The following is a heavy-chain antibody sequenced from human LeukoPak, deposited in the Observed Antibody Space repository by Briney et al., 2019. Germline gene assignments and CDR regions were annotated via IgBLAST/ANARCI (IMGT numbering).Heavy chain of an antibody. Sequence: SETLSLTCTVSGGSISSYYWSWIRQFPGKGLEWIGYIYYSGCTSYNPSLKSRVSISVDMSKNQFSLKLSSVTAADTAVYYCARQNYSSSLFDYWGQGTLVTVSS. J-gene: IGHJ4*02. V-gene: IGHV4-59*08. D-gene: IGHD6-13*01. CDR1: GGSISSYY. CDR2: IYYSGCT. CDR3: ARQNYSSSLFDY.